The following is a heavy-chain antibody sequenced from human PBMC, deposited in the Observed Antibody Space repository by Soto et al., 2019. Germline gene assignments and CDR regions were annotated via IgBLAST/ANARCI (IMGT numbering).Heavy chain of an antibody. CDR3: ARDPNYWSTVTTHPDYYYYYMDV. J-gene: IGHJ6*03. CDR1: GFTFSSYW. Sequence: GGSLRLSCAASGFTFSSYWMHWVRQAPGKGLVWVSRINSDGSSTSYADSVKGRFTISRDNAKNTLYLQMNSLRAEDTAVYYCARDPNYWSTVTTHPDYYYYYMDVWGKGTTVTVSS. V-gene: IGHV3-74*01. CDR2: INSDGSST. D-gene: IGHD4-4*01.